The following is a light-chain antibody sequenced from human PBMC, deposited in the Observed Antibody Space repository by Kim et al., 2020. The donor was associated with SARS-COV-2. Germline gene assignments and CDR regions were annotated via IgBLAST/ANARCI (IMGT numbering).Light chain of an antibody. CDR1: QGISNS. J-gene: IGKJ1*01. CDR3: QKYNAAPWT. Sequence: SAAVGDRVTITCRASQGISNSLAWYQQKPGNVPKVLIYDASTLHSGVPSRFSGSGSGTDFTLTISSRQPEDVATYYCQKYNAAPWTFGQGNKVDIK. CDR2: DAS. V-gene: IGKV1-27*01.